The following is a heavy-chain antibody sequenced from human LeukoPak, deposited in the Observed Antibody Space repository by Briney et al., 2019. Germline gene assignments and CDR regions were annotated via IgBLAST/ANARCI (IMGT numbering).Heavy chain of an antibody. J-gene: IGHJ5*02. Sequence: GSLRLSCAASGFTFSSYAMSWVRQAPGKGLEWIGEISHSGSTKYNPSLKSRVAILVDTSKNQFSLNLNSVTAADTAVYYCAREPDGIRFDPWGQGTLVTVSS. CDR2: ISHSGST. CDR1: GFTFSSYA. V-gene: IGHV4-34*01. D-gene: IGHD1-14*01. CDR3: AREPDGIRFDP.